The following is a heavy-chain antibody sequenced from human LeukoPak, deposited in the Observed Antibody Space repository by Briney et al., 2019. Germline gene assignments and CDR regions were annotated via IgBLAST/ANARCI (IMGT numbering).Heavy chain of an antibody. Sequence: NPSETLSLTCTVSGGSISSYYWSWIRQPPGKGLEWIGYIYTSGSTNYNPSLKSRVTISVDTSKNQFSLKLSPVTAADTAVYYCARLRGYDSSGYYSTYFDYWGQGTLVTVSS. CDR3: ARLRGYDSSGYYSTYFDY. D-gene: IGHD3-22*01. CDR2: IYTSGST. CDR1: GGSISSYY. V-gene: IGHV4-4*09. J-gene: IGHJ4*02.